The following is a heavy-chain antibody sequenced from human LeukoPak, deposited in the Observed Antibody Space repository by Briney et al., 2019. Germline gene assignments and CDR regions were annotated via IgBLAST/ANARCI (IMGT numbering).Heavy chain of an antibody. CDR2: ISSSSSYI. V-gene: IGHV3-21*01. CDR1: GFTFSSYS. J-gene: IGHJ3*02. Sequence: GGSLRLSCAASGFTFSSYSMNWVRQAPGKGLEWVSSISSSSSYIYYADSVKGRFTISRDNAKNSLYLQMNSLRAEDTAVYYCARDLWFGELVASYAFDIWGQGTMVTVSS. D-gene: IGHD3-10*01. CDR3: ARDLWFGELVASYAFDI.